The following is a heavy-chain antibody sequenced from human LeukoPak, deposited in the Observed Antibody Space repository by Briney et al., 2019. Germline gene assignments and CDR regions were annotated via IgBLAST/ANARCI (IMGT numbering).Heavy chain of an antibody. J-gene: IGHJ4*02. CDR1: GFSFSTFS. Sequence: GGSLRLSCAASGFSFSTFSMNWVRQAPGKGLEWISFISSSSGTIYYADSLKGRFTISRDNAKNSLFLQMNSLRDEDTAVYYCARGGGARPDYWGQGTLVTVSS. V-gene: IGHV3-48*02. CDR3: ARGGGARPDY. CDR2: ISSSSGTI. D-gene: IGHD3-10*01.